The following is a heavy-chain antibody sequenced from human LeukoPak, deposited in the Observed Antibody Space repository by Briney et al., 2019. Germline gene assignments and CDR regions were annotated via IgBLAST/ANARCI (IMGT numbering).Heavy chain of an antibody. V-gene: IGHV4-39*01. Sequence: PSETLSLTCTVSGGSISSSSYYWGWIRQPPGKGLEWIGNIYYSGSTYYNPSLKSRVTISVDTSKNQFSLKLSSVTAADTAVYYFAGGKEGYSYGYHWSDPGGQGTLVTVSS. CDR1: GGSISSSSYY. CDR2: IYYSGST. CDR3: AGGKEGYSYGYHWSDP. J-gene: IGHJ5*02. D-gene: IGHD5-18*01.